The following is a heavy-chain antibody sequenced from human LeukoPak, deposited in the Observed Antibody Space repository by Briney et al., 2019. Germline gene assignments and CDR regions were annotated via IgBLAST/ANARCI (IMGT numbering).Heavy chain of an antibody. D-gene: IGHD5-12*01. CDR1: GGSISSYY. V-gene: IGHV4-59*01. CDR2: IYYSGST. J-gene: IGHJ4*02. Sequence: PSETLSLTCTVSGGSISSYYWSWLRQPPGKGLEWIGYIYYSGSTNYNPSLKSRVTISVDTSKNQFSLKQSSVTAADTAVYYCARLRRGYSGYDYYFDYWGQGTLVTVSS. CDR3: ARLRRGYSGYDYYFDY.